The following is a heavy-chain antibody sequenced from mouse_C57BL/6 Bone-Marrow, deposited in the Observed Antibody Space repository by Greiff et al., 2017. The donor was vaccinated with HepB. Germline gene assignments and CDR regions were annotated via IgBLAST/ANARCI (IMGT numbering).Heavy chain of an antibody. D-gene: IGHD2-1*01. Sequence: EVKLMESGGGLVQPGGSMKLSCVASGFTFSNYWMNWVRQSPEKGLEWVAQIRLKSDNYATHYAESVKGRFTISRDDSKSSVHLQMNNLRAEDTGIYYCTRGNYEAYWGQGTLVTVSA. CDR3: TRGNYEAY. CDR1: GFTFSNYW. CDR2: IRLKSDNYAT. J-gene: IGHJ3*01. V-gene: IGHV6-3*01.